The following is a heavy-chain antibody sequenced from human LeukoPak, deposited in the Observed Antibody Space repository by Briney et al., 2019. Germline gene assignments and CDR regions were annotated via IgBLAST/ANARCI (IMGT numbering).Heavy chain of an antibody. CDR1: GYTFTGYY. V-gene: IGHV1-2*02. D-gene: IGHD6-19*01. CDR3: ARGPPIAVAHFDS. J-gene: IGHJ4*02. CDR2: INPNSGGT. Sequence: ASVKVSCKASGYTFTGYYMHWVRQAPGQGLEWMGWINPNSGGTNYAQKFQGRVTMTRDTSISTAYMELSRLRSDDTAVYYCARGPPIAVAHFDSWGQGTLVTVSS.